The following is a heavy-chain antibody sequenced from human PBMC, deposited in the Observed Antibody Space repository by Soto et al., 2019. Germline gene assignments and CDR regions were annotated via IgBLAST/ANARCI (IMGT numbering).Heavy chain of an antibody. CDR3: ARGGRYRENYYFGMDV. CDR2: INSDGRST. Sequence: GGSLRLSCAASGFTLSNFWIHWVRQAPGKGLEWVSRINSDGRSTSYVDSVKGRFTISRDNANNTLYLEMNSLRAEDTAVYFCARGGRYRENYYFGMDVWGQGTTVTVSS. V-gene: IGHV3-74*01. J-gene: IGHJ6*02. D-gene: IGHD1-26*01. CDR1: GFTLSNFW.